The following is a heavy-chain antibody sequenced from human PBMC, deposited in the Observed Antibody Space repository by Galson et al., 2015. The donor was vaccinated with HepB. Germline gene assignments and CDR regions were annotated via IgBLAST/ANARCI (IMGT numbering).Heavy chain of an antibody. CDR3: ASTRSSWYPYFDY. CDR2: IYSGGRA. D-gene: IGHD6-13*01. Sequence: SLRLSCAASGFTVSFNYMSWVRQAPGKGLEWVSVIYSGGRAYYADSVKGRFTIPRDNSKNTLYIQMNSLRAEDTAVYYRASTRSSWYPYFDYWGQGTLVTVSS. V-gene: IGHV3-66*02. CDR1: GFTVSFNY. J-gene: IGHJ4*02.